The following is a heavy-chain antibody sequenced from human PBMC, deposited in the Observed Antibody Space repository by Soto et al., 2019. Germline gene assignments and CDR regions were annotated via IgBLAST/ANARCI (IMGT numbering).Heavy chain of an antibody. Sequence: EVQLVESGGGLVQPWGSLTLSCAASGFTFSRNWMSWVRQAPGKGLEWVANIKEDGSAKYYADAVKGRFTLSRDNVENSLYLQMNSLRAEDTAVYYCARDGDGYPAWGQGTLVTVSS. J-gene: IGHJ5*02. D-gene: IGHD1-1*01. CDR1: GFTFSRNW. CDR2: IKEDGSAK. CDR3: ARDGDGYPA. V-gene: IGHV3-7*01.